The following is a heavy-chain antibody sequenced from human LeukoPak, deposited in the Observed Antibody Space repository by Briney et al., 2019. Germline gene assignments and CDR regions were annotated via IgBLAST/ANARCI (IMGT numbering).Heavy chain of an antibody. J-gene: IGHJ5*02. CDR2: ISAYNGNA. D-gene: IGHD3-10*01. V-gene: IGHV1-18*01. CDR3: ARVYGSGLMGFYNWFDP. CDR1: GYTFTSYG. Sequence: ASVKVSCKASGYTFTSYGISWVRQAPGQGLEWMGWISAYNGNANYAQKLQGRVTMTTDTSTSTAYMELRSLRSDDTAVYYCARVYGSGLMGFYNWFDPWGQGTLVTVSS.